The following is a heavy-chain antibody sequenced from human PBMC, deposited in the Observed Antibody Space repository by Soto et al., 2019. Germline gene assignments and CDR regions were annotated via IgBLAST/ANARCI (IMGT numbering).Heavy chain of an antibody. D-gene: IGHD5-18*01. CDR1: GFTFSYYW. V-gene: IGHV3-7*01. Sequence: GGSLRLSCAASGFTFSYYWMSWVRQAPGKGLEWVANIKQDGSEKYYVDSVKDRFTISRDNAKNSLYLQMSSLRAEDTAVYYCARDPSGYTYYYYMDVWGKGTTVTVSS. J-gene: IGHJ6*03. CDR2: IKQDGSEK. CDR3: ARDPSGYTYYYYMDV.